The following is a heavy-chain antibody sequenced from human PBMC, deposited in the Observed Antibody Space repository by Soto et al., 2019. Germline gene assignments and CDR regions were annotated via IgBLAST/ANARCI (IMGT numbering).Heavy chain of an antibody. J-gene: IGHJ6*02. Sequence: PGGSLRLSCAASGFTFSGSAMHWFRQASGKGLEWVGRIRSKANSYATAYAASVKGRFTISRDDSKNTAYLQMNSLKTEDTAVYYCASEWLRNFYYYGMDVWGQGTTVTVSS. CDR1: GFTFSGSA. CDR2: IRSKANSYAT. V-gene: IGHV3-73*01. D-gene: IGHD5-12*01. CDR3: ASEWLRNFYYYGMDV.